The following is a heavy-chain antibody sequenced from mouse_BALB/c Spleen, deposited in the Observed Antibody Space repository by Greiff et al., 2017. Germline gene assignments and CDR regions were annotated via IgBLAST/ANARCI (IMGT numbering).Heavy chain of an antibody. CDR1: GYTFTSYY. CDR3: TRDAYYDYPWFAY. D-gene: IGHD2-4*01. J-gene: IGHJ3*01. CDR2: INPSNGGT. Sequence: VKLQQPGAELVKPGASVKLSCKASGYTFTSYYMYWVKQRPGQGLEWIGGINPSNGGTNFNEKFKSKATLTVDKSSSTAYMQLSSLTSEDSAVYYCTRDAYYDYPWFAYWGQGTLVTVSA. V-gene: IGHV1S81*02.